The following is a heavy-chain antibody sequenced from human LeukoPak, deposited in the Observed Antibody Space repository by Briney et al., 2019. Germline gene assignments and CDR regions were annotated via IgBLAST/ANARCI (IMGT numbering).Heavy chain of an antibody. V-gene: IGHV3-21*01. Sequence: GGSLRLSCEASGFTFSIYSMNWVRQVPGKGLEWVSSISSQSIYIYYADSVKGRFAISRDNAKNSLYLQMNSLRAEDTAVYYCARDEWLVKGDYWGQGTLVTVSS. J-gene: IGHJ4*02. CDR2: ISSQSIYI. D-gene: IGHD6-19*01. CDR1: GFTFSIYS. CDR3: ARDEWLVKGDY.